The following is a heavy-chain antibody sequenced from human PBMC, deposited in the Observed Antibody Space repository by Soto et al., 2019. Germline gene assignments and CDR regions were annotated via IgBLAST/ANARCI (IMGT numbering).Heavy chain of an antibody. CDR1: GGFTSTNNW. D-gene: IGHD3-10*01. J-gene: IGHJ4*02. CDR2: AYHSGST. CDR3: ARSPPSSYYGGSGTFDY. V-gene: IGHV4-4*02. Sequence: QLQLQESGPGLVRPSGTLSLTCAVSGGFTSTNNWWRWVRQPPGKGLEWLGDAYHSGSTEYNPSLKSRVSISVDKSKNQISLKLTSATAADTAVYYCARSPPSSYYGGSGTFDYWGQGTLVTVSS.